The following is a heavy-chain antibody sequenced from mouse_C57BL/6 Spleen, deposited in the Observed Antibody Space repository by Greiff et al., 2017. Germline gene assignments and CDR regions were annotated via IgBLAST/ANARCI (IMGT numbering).Heavy chain of an antibody. CDR1: GFNIKDYY. J-gene: IGHJ1*03. V-gene: IGHV14-2*01. CDR3: ALYYYGSSGYWYFDV. Sequence: VQLKESGAELVKPGASVKLSCTASGFNIKDYYMPWVKQRTEQGLEWIGRIDPEDGETKYAPKFQGKATITADTSSNTAYLQLSSLTSEDTAVYYCALYYYGSSGYWYFDVWGTGTTVTVSS. CDR2: IDPEDGET. D-gene: IGHD1-1*01.